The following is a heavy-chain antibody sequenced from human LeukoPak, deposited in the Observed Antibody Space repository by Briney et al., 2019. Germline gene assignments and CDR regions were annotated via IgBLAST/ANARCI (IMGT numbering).Heavy chain of an antibody. J-gene: IGHJ4*02. CDR3: AKGSGYYGSGSYSFDY. V-gene: IGHV3-23*01. D-gene: IGHD3-10*01. Sequence: GGSLRLSCAASGFTFSSYAMSWVRQAPGKGLEWVSAISGSGSSTYYADSVKGRFTISRDNSKNTLYMQMNSLRVEDTAVYYCAKGSGYYGSGSYSFDYWGQGTLVTVSS. CDR2: ISGSGSST. CDR1: GFTFSSYA.